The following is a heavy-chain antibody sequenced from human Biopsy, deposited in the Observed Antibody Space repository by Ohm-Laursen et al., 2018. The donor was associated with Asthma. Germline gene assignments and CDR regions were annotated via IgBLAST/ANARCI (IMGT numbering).Heavy chain of an antibody. CDR1: GFVFSQCG. CDR3: ARQSGHDYGGSSAFDT. J-gene: IGHJ3*02. Sequence: SLRLSCAASGFVFSQCGMHWVRQGPGKGLEWVALVSSDGHNKYYEDSVKGRFTISRDNSKNRLYLQINSLRVEDSAVYYCARQSGHDYGGSSAFDTRGQGTMVAVSS. CDR2: VSSDGHNK. V-gene: IGHV3-30*03. D-gene: IGHD4-23*01.